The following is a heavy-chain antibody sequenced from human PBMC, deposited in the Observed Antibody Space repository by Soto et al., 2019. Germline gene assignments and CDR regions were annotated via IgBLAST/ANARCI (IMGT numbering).Heavy chain of an antibody. CDR1: GGSFSSHC. CDR3: ARGTYNWFDP. Sequence: NPSETLSLTCTRSGGSFSSHCWSWLRQPPGKGLEWIGYIYYSWSTNYNPSLKSRVTILVYPSKNQFSLKLTSVTAADTAVYYCARGTYNWFDPWGQGTLVTVSS. CDR2: IYYSWST. V-gene: IGHV4-59*11. J-gene: IGHJ5*02.